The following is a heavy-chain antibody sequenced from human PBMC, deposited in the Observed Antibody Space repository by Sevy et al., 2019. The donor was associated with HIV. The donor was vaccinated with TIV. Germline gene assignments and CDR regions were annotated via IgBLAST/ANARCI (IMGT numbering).Heavy chain of an antibody. V-gene: IGHV1-2*02. D-gene: IGHD3-22*01. CDR2: INPNSGGT. CDR3: ARMGDYYDSSAYYPLKF. J-gene: IGHJ4*02. CDR1: GYTFTAYY. Sequence: ASVKVSCKASGYTFTAYYIHWVRQAPGQGLEWMGWINPNSGGTYFAKKFQDSVTLTTDTSVNTAYMELRSLRFDDTAVYYCARMGDYYDSSAYYPLKFWGQGTLVTVSS.